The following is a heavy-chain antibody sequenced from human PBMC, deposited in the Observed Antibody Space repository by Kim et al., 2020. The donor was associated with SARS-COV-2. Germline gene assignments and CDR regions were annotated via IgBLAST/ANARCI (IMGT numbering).Heavy chain of an antibody. CDR2: ISYDGSNK. J-gene: IGHJ6*02. V-gene: IGHV3-30*18. D-gene: IGHD2-21*02. CDR3: AKEWGVGLQYCGGDCQPFYGMDV. Sequence: GGSLRLSCAASGFTFSSYGMHWVRQAPGKGLEWVAVISYDGSNKYYADSVKGRFTISRDNSKNTLYLQMNSLRAEDTAVYYCAKEWGVGLQYCGGDCQPFYGMDVWGQGTTVTVSS. CDR1: GFTFSSYG.